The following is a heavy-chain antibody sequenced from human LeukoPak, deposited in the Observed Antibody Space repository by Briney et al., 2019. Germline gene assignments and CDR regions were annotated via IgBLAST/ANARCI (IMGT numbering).Heavy chain of an antibody. CDR1: EYTFTVYY. Sequence: ASVKVSCKASEYTFTVYYMHWVRQGPGQGLGWMGWINPNSGGTNYAQKFQGWVTMTRDTSISTAYMELSRLRSDDTAVYYCARGGYCSSTSCYAPENNYYGMDVWGQGTTVTVSS. CDR2: INPNSGGT. J-gene: IGHJ6*02. CDR3: ARGGYCSSTSCYAPENNYYGMDV. V-gene: IGHV1-2*04. D-gene: IGHD2-2*01.